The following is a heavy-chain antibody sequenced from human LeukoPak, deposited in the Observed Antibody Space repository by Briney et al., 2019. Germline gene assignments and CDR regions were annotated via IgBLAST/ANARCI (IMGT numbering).Heavy chain of an antibody. CDR1: GFTFSDYY. CDR3: ARDRVAVAFDI. V-gene: IGHV3-11*06. J-gene: IGHJ3*02. D-gene: IGHD3-10*01. Sequence: PGGSLRLSCAASGFTFSDYYMSWVRQAPGKGLEWVSYISSSSSYTNYADSVKGRFTISRDNGKNTLYLQMDSLRAEDTAVYYCARDRVAVAFDIWGQGTMVTVSS. CDR2: ISSSSSYT.